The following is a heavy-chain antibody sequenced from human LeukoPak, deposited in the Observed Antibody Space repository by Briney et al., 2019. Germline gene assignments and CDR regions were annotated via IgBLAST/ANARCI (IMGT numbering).Heavy chain of an antibody. V-gene: IGHV3-66*01. D-gene: IGHD3-10*01. CDR2: IYSGGST. CDR3: ARDKFALLARFWFDP. Sequence: PGGSLRLSCAASGFTVSSNYMSWVRQAPGKGLEWVSVIYSGGSTYYADSVKGRFTISRDNSKNTLYLQMNSLRAEDTAVYYCARDKFALLARFWFDPWGQGTLVTVSS. J-gene: IGHJ5*02. CDR1: GFTVSSNY.